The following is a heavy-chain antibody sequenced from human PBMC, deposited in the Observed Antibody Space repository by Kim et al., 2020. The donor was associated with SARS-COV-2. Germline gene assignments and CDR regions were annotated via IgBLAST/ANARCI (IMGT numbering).Heavy chain of an antibody. Sequence: YAQKFQGRVTMTMDTSTSAVYMELSSVRSEDTDVYYCARARRDGYNLLHFWGQGTLVTVSS. V-gene: IGHV1-46*01. J-gene: IGHJ4*02. D-gene: IGHD5-12*01. CDR3: ARARRDGYNLLHF.